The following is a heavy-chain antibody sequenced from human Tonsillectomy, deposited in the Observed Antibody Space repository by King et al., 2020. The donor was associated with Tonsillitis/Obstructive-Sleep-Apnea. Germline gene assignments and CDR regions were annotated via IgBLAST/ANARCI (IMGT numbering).Heavy chain of an antibody. CDR3: IRDRATYYDFWSGSQWIFGY. V-gene: IGHV3-49*04. D-gene: IGHD3-3*01. CDR2: IRSKAYGGTT. CDR1: GFTFGDYA. J-gene: IGHJ4*02. Sequence: VQLVESGGDLVQPGRSLRLSCTASGFTFGDYAMNWVRQAPGQGLEWVGFIRSKAYGGTTEYAASVKVRFTISRDNSKSIAYLQMNSLKTEDTSVYYCIRDRATYYDFWSGSQWIFGYWGQGTLVTVSS.